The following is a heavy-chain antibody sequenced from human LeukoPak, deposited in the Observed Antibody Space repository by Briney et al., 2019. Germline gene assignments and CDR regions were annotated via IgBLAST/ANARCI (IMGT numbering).Heavy chain of an antibody. J-gene: IGHJ4*02. CDR1: GFTFSSYA. D-gene: IGHD6-13*01. V-gene: IGHV3-23*01. Sequence: AGGSLRLSCAASGFTFSSYAMNWVRQAPGKGLEWVSGISGSGGNTYYADSVKGRFTISRDNSKNTSYLQMNSLRAEDTAEYYCAKVTVPNSSSWYPGRFYFDYWGQGTLVTVSS. CDR3: AKVTVPNSSSWYPGRFYFDY. CDR2: ISGSGGNT.